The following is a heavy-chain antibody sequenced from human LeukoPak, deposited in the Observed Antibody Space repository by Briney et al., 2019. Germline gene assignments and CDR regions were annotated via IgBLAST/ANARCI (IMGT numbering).Heavy chain of an antibody. CDR1: GGTFSSYA. CDR2: IIPIFGTA. CDR3: ARAPPKLWKYFDY. J-gene: IGHJ4*02. D-gene: IGHD1-1*01. V-gene: IGHV1-69*05. Sequence: APVKASCKASGGTFSSYAISWVRQAPGQGLEWMGRIIPIFGTANYAQKFQGRVTITTDESTSTAYMELSSLRSEDTAVYYCARAPPKLWKYFDYWGQGTLVTVSS.